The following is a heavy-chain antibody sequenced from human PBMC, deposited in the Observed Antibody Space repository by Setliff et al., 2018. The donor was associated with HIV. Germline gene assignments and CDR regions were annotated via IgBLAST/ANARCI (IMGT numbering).Heavy chain of an antibody. CDR2: ISAYTGHT. CDR3: ARARLQGIVTAVGPRDNCLDP. Sequence: VSCKASGYSFINYGISWVRQAPGQGPEWMGWISAYTGHTDYAPRLLGRVTMTTDTSTSTAYMELRSLTSDDTAVYYCARARLQGIVTAVGPRDNCLDPWGQGTRVTVSS. CDR1: GYSFINYG. D-gene: IGHD1-26*01. V-gene: IGHV1-18*01. J-gene: IGHJ5*02.